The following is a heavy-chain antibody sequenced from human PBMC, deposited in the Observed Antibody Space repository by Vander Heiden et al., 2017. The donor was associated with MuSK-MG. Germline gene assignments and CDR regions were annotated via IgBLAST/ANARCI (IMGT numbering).Heavy chain of an antibody. CDR3: ARDRSSGWGRYNWFDP. D-gene: IGHD6-25*01. Sequence: QVQLQESGPGLVKPSDTLSLTCTVSGGSITNYYWSWIRQPPGKGPEWIGYIYYSGNTNYNPSLKSRVSISLDTSKNQVSLTLNPVTAADTAVYYCARDRSSGWGRYNWFDPWGQGTLVTVSS. V-gene: IGHV4-59*01. CDR1: GGSITNYY. J-gene: IGHJ5*02. CDR2: IYYSGNT.